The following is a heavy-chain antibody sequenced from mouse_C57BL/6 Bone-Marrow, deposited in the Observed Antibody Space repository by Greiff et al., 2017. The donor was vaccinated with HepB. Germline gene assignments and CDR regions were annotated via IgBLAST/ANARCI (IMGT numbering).Heavy chain of an antibody. CDR2: IYPSDSET. CDR1: GYTFTSYW. Sequence: VQLQQPGAELVRPGSSVKLSCKASGYTFTSYWMDWVKQRPGQGLEWIGNIYPSDSETHYNQKFKDKATLTVDKSSSTAYMQLSSLTSEDSAVYYCARGNYGYAWFAYWGQGTLVTVSA. V-gene: IGHV1-61*01. D-gene: IGHD2-2*01. J-gene: IGHJ3*01. CDR3: ARGNYGYAWFAY.